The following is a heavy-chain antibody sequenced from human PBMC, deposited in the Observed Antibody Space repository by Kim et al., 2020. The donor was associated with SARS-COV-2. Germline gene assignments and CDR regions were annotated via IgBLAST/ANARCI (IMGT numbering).Heavy chain of an antibody. V-gene: IGHV4-39*07. Sequence: SETLSLTCTVSGGSISSSSYYWGWIRQPPGKGLEWIGSIYYSGSTYYNPSLKSRVTISVDTSKNQFSLKLSSVTAADTAVYYCARDRGRSSWYLDYYYYG. CDR3: ARDRGRSSWYLDYYYYG. CDR2: IYYSGST. CDR1: GGSISSSSYY. J-gene: IGHJ6*01. D-gene: IGHD6-13*01.